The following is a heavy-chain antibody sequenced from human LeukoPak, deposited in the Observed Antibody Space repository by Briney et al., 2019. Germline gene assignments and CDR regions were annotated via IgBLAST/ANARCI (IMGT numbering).Heavy chain of an antibody. CDR2: IYHSGST. CDR3: ARVGPITPGAFDI. V-gene: IGHV4-30-2*01. D-gene: IGHD3-10*01. CDR1: GGSISSGGNY. Sequence: PSQTLSLTCTVSGGSISSGGNYWSWIRQPPGKGLEWIGYIYHSGSTYYNPSLKSRVTISVDRSKNQFSLKLSSVTAADTAVYYCARVGPITPGAFDIWGQGTMVTVSS. J-gene: IGHJ3*02.